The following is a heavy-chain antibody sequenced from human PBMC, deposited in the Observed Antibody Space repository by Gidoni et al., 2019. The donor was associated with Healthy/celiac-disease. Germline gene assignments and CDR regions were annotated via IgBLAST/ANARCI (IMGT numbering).Heavy chain of an antibody. V-gene: IGHV3-30*04. Sequence: QVQLVESGGGVVQPGRSLRLSCAASGFTFSSYAMHWVRQAPGKGLEWVAVISYDGSNKYYADSVKGRFTISRDNSKNTLYLQMNSLRAEDTAVYYCARGGSGYCSGGSCYSTFDYWGQGTLVTVSS. CDR2: ISYDGSNK. J-gene: IGHJ4*02. CDR1: GFTFSSYA. D-gene: IGHD2-15*01. CDR3: ARGGSGYCSGGSCYSTFDY.